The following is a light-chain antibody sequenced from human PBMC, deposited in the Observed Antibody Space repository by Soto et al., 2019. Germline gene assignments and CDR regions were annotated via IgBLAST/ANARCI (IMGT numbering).Light chain of an antibody. J-gene: IGKJ1*01. CDR1: QTISSW. Sequence: DIQMTQSPSTLSGSVGDRVTIICRASQTISSWLAWYQQKPGKAPKLLIYKASTLESGVPSRFSGSGSGTDFTLTLSSLQPEDFATYYCQQSYSTPPTFGQGTKVDIK. CDR2: KAS. CDR3: QQSYSTPPT. V-gene: IGKV1-5*03.